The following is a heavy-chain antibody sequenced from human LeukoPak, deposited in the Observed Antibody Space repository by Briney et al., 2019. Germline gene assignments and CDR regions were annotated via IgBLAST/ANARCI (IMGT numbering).Heavy chain of an antibody. CDR3: ARGPAAYDY. V-gene: IGHV4-59*01. CDR2: ISYSGST. J-gene: IGHJ4*02. D-gene: IGHD2-2*01. CDR1: GGSMYSYY. Sequence: SETLSLTCTVSGGSMYSYYWSWIRQPPAKGLGWIGYISYSGSTNYNPSLKSRVTIMADTSKNQFSLRLSSVTAADTAVYYCARGPAAYDYWGQGTLVTVSS.